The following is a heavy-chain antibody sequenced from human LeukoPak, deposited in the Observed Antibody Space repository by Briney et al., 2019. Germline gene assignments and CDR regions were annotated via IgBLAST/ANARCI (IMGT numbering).Heavy chain of an antibody. V-gene: IGHV1-18*01. CDR1: GYTFTSYH. CDR3: ARETTRARYYYYYMDV. CDR2: ISGYNGNT. J-gene: IGHJ6*03. D-gene: IGHD1-1*01. Sequence: ASVKVSCKASGYTFTSYHITWVRQAPGQGLEWMGWISGYNGNTNYAQKFQGRVSMTTDTSTSTAYMELRSLRSDDTAVYYCARETTRARYYYYYMDVWGKGTTVTISS.